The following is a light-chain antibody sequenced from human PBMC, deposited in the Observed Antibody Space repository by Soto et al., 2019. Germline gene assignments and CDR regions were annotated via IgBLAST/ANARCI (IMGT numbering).Light chain of an antibody. J-gene: IGLJ2*01. CDR1: SSDIGAYNY. CDR3: SSYTSSSTRV. CDR2: EVT. Sequence: QSALTQPASVSGSPGQSITISCTGTSSDIGAYNYVSWYQQHPGKAPELMIYEVTNRPSGVSSRFSGSKSGNTASLTISGLQAEDEADYYCSSYTSSSTRVFGGGTKVTVL. V-gene: IGLV2-14*01.